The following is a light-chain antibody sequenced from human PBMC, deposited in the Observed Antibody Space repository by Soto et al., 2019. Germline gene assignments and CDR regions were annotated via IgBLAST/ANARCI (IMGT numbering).Light chain of an antibody. CDR1: QSVSSP. CDR3: QQRSNWPPSIT. J-gene: IGKJ5*01. CDR2: DAS. Sequence: EFLLTPSPATLSLSPVDRATLSCRASQSVSSPLAWYQQRPGQAPRLLIHDASSRATGIPARFSGSGSGTDFTLTISSLEPEDFAVYYCQQRSNWPPSITFGQGTRLEIK. V-gene: IGKV3-11*01.